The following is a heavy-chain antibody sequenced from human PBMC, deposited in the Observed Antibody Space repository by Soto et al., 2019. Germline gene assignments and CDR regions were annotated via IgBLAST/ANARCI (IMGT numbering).Heavy chain of an antibody. CDR2: MHHSGSI. Sequence: SETLSLTCSVSGDSISNNKWWSWVRQPPGKGLEWIGEMHHSGSIHYNASLKSRATLSVDKSRNQFSLQLTSVTAADTAVYYCARELGYCISTSCPFDPWGQGTLVTVSS. J-gene: IGHJ5*02. V-gene: IGHV4-4*02. D-gene: IGHD2-2*01. CDR1: GDSISNNKW. CDR3: ARELGYCISTSCPFDP.